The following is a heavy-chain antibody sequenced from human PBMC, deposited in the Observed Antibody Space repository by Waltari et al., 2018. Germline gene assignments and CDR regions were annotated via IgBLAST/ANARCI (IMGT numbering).Heavy chain of an antibody. CDR1: GYTFTSYD. CDR3: ARAADSYYDFWSGYSGPADY. CDR2: MNPNSGNT. J-gene: IGHJ4*02. V-gene: IGHV1-8*01. Sequence: QVQLVQSGAEVKKPGASVKVSCKASGYTFTSYDINWVRQATGQGLEWMGWMNPNSGNTGYAQKFQGRVTMTRNTSISTAYMELSSRRSEDTAVYYCARAADSYYDFWSGYSGPADYGGQGTLV. D-gene: IGHD3-3*01.